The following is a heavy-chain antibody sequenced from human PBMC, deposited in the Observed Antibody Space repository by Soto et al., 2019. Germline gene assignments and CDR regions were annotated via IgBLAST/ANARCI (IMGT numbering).Heavy chain of an antibody. Sequence: QVQLVQSGAEVKKPGASVKVSCKASGYTFTSYAMHWVRQAPEQRLEWMGWINAGNGNTKYSQKFQGRVTITRDTSASTAYMELSSLRSEDTAVYYCARGGVLLWFGEPTDYWGQGTLVTVSS. CDR3: ARGGVLLWFGEPTDY. V-gene: IGHV1-3*01. D-gene: IGHD3-10*01. CDR2: INAGNGNT. CDR1: GYTFTSYA. J-gene: IGHJ4*02.